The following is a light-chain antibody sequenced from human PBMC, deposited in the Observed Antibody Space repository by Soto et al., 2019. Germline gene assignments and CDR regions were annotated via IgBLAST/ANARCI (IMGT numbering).Light chain of an antibody. CDR2: DVS. CDR3: SSYTTSSTYV. V-gene: IGLV2-14*01. Sequence: QSVLTQPASVSGSPGQSITISCTGTIRDVGGYDYVSWYQQHPGKAPKLMIYDVSNRPSGVSNRFSGSKSGNTASPTISGLQADDEADYYCSSYTTSSTYVFGTGTKATVL. J-gene: IGLJ1*01. CDR1: IRDVGGYDY.